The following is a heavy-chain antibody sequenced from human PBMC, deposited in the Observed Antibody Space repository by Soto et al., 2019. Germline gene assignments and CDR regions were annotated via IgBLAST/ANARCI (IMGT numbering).Heavy chain of an antibody. CDR1: GYSFTSYY. Sequence: VTLVQSGAEVREPGASVKVHCKPSGYSFTSYYINWVRQAPGQGLEWMGIINPSGGSANYAQEFQGRVTMTVDTSTSKVYMELSSLTSDDTAVYYCARRGYDSGWSLDYWGQGTLGTVSS. V-gene: IGHV1-46*01. J-gene: IGHJ4*02. CDR2: INPSGGSA. D-gene: IGHD6-19*01. CDR3: ARRGYDSGWSLDY.